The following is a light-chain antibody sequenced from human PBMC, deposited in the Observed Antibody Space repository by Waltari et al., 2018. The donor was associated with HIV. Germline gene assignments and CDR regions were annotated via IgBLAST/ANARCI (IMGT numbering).Light chain of an antibody. Sequence: DIHMNQSPSSVSASVGDRVTITSRATESIGNSLAWYQQKPHRPPKLLMFDASRLQTGVPSRFSGSGSGTHFNLTISRLQLEDFATYFCQHAHGFPHTFGRGTRLQI. V-gene: IGKV1-12*01. CDR3: QHAHGFPHT. CDR2: DAS. CDR1: ESIGNS. J-gene: IGKJ2*01.